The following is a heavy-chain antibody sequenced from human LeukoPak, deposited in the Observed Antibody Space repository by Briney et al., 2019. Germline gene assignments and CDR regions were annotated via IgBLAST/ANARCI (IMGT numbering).Heavy chain of an antibody. CDR3: ARDTYGSGSYPRFDP. J-gene: IGHJ5*02. CDR1: GYSISSGYY. D-gene: IGHD3-10*01. V-gene: IGHV4-38-2*02. Sequence: PSQTLSLTCAVSGYSISSGYYWAWIRQPPRKGLEWIGSIYHSGSTYYDPSLKSQVSVSVDTSKHEFSLKLSSVTAADTAVYYCARDTYGSGSYPRFDPWGQGTLVTVSS. CDR2: IYHSGST.